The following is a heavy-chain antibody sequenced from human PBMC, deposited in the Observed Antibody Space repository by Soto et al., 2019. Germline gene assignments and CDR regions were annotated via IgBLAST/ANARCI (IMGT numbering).Heavy chain of an antibody. Sequence: GGSLRLSCAASGFTFSDYYMSWIRQAPGKGLEWVSYISSSGSTIYYADSVKGRFTISRDNAKNSLYLQMNSLRAEDTAVYYCASTFFDGAASYYYYYGMDVWGQGTTVTVSS. D-gene: IGHD2-15*01. V-gene: IGHV3-11*01. J-gene: IGHJ6*02. CDR2: ISSSGSTI. CDR1: GFTFSDYY. CDR3: ASTFFDGAASYYYYYGMDV.